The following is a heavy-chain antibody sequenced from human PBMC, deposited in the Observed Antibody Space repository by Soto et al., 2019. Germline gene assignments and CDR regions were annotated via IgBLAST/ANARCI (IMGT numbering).Heavy chain of an antibody. CDR3: AVAMVREILIFESSGMHV. Sequence: QVHLVQSGAEVKKPGSSVKVSCKTSGGSFNNYAVSWVRQAPGQGLEWMGGIIPNFDTPNYAQKFQDRVTIIEDESTRTVYMELRSLRSNDTAVYYCAVAMVREILIFESSGMHVWGQGTTVIVSS. D-gene: IGHD3-10*01. V-gene: IGHV1-69*01. J-gene: IGHJ6*02. CDR1: GGSFNNYA. CDR2: IIPNFDTP.